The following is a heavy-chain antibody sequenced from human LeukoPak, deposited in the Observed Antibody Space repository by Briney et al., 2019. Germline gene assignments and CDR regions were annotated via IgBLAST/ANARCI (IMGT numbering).Heavy chain of an antibody. Sequence: GGSLRLSCAASGFTFSSYSMNWVRQAPGKGLEWVSSISSSSSYIYYADSVKGRFTISRDNAKNSLYLQMNSLRAEDTAVYYCARDQYCSSTSCPPEWFDPWGQGTLVTVSS. CDR3: ARDQYCSSTSCPPEWFDP. J-gene: IGHJ5*02. V-gene: IGHV3-21*01. CDR2: ISSSSSYI. CDR1: GFTFSSYS. D-gene: IGHD2-2*01.